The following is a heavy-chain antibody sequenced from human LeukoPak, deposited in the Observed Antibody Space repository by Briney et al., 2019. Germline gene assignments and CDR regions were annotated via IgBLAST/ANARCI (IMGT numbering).Heavy chain of an antibody. V-gene: IGHV4-59*01. CDR2: IYYSGTT. D-gene: IGHD4-17*01. CDR1: GGSISSYY. Sequence: SETLSLTCTVSGGSISSYYWSWIRQHPGKGLEWIGYIYYSGTTNYNPSLKSRVAISVDTSENQFSLKLRSVTAADTAVYYCVRDKGDVTRASSERFDYWGQGTLVTVSS. J-gene: IGHJ4*02. CDR3: VRDKGDVTRASSERFDY.